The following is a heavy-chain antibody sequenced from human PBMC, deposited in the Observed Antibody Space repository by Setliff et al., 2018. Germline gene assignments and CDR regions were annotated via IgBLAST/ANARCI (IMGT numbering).Heavy chain of an antibody. CDR2: ISSSGSTI. CDR3: ARDGCSSTSCYGCPCYYYYMDV. J-gene: IGHJ6*03. V-gene: IGHV3-11*04. D-gene: IGHD2-2*01. Sequence: LSLTCTVSGGSIGPHYWSWIRQAPGKGLEWVSYISSSGSTIYYADSVKGRFTISRDNAKNSLYLQMNSLRAEDTAVYYCARDGCSSTSCYGCPCYYYYMDVWGKGTTVTVSS. CDR1: GGSIGPHY.